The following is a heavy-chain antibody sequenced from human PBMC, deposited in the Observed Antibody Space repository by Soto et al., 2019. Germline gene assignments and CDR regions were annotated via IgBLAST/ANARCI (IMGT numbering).Heavy chain of an antibody. V-gene: IGHV4-61*01. Sequence: QVQLQESGPGLVKPSETLSLTCTASGGSVTSGSYYWSWIRQPPGKGLEWIGYSYNSGSTNYTPSHKSRVTISVDTSKNQISLKLSSVTAADTAVYYCARDQGISVAVFDYWGQGTLVTVSS. CDR2: SYNSGST. D-gene: IGHD6-19*01. CDR1: GGSVTSGSYY. J-gene: IGHJ4*02. CDR3: ARDQGISVAVFDY.